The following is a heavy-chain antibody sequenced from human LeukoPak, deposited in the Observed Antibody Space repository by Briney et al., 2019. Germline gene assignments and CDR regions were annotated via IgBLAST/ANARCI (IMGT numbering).Heavy chain of an antibody. J-gene: IGHJ3*02. V-gene: IGHV3-48*04. Sequence: GGSLRLSCAASGFTFSDFSINWVRQAPGRGLEWVSYISGRGSTVVYADSVKGRFTISRDNAKNTLYLQMNSLRAEDTAVYYCARDYAVGESFDIWGQGTLVTVSS. CDR1: GFTFSDFS. D-gene: IGHD3-16*01. CDR2: ISGRGSTV. CDR3: ARDYAVGESFDI.